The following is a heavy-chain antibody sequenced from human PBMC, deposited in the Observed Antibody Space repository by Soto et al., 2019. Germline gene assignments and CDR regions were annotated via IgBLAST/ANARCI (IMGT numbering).Heavy chain of an antibody. CDR2: IWYDGSNK. CDR1: GFTFSSYG. CDR3: ARTGGSYVDDAFDI. V-gene: IGHV3-33*01. D-gene: IGHD1-26*01. J-gene: IGHJ3*02. Sequence: GGSLRLSCAASGFTFSSYGMHWVRQAPGKGLEWVAVIWYDGSNKYYADSVKGRFTISRDNSKNTLYLQMNSLRAEDTAVYYCARTGGSYVDDAFDIWGQGTMVTVSS.